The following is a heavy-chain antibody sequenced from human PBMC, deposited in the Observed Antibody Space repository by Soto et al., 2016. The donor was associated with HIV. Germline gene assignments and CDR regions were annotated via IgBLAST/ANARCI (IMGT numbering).Heavy chain of an antibody. CDR3: AKDSAAYVNRYFDY. Sequence: EVQLVESGGGVVQPGGSLRLSCAAPGFTSDDYAMHWVRQAPGKGLEWVSLISGDGGNPYYADSVKGRFTISRDNSKNSLYLQMNSLRTEDTALYYCAKDSAAYVNRYFDYWGQGTLVTVSS. V-gene: IGHV3-43*02. CDR1: GFTSDDYA. J-gene: IGHJ4*02. CDR2: ISGDGGNP. D-gene: IGHD3-10*02.